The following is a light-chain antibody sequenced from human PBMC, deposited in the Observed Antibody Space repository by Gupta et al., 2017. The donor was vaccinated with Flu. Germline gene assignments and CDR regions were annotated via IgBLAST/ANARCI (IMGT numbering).Light chain of an antibody. CDR2: GAS. CDR1: QSVSTN. Sequence: ERATLSCRASQSVSTNLAWYQQKPGQAPRLLIHGASIRATGIPDRFSGSGSGTEFTLTISSLQSEDFAVYFCQQYNNWPPWTFGQGTLVEI. CDR3: QQYNNWPPWT. V-gene: IGKV3-15*01. J-gene: IGKJ1*01.